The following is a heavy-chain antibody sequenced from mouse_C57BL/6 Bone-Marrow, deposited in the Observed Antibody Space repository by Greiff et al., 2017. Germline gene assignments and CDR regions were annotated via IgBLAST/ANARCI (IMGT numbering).Heavy chain of an antibody. D-gene: IGHD1-1*01. CDR2: ISSGGDYI. J-gene: IGHJ4*01. V-gene: IGHV5-9-1*02. CDR3: TRSNYGSSYARDD. Sequence: EVKLVESGEGLVKPGGSLKLSCAASGFTFSSYAMSWVRQTPEKMLEWVAYISSGGDYIYYADTVKGRFTISRDNARNTLYLQMSSLKSEDTAMYYCTRSNYGSSYARDDWGQGTSVTVAS. CDR1: GFTFSSYA.